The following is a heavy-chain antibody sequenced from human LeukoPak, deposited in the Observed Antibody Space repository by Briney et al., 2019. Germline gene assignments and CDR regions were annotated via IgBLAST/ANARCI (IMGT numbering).Heavy chain of an antibody. CDR3: ARDHAHKSVDY. CDR2: ISAYNGNT. J-gene: IGHJ4*02. Sequence: ASVKVSCKASGYTFSSYGISWLRQAPGQGLEWMGWISAYNGNTNYAQKFQGRVTMTTDTSTSTLYMEVRSLRSDDTAVYYCARDHAHKSVDYWGQGTLVTVSS. D-gene: IGHD2-21*01. CDR1: GYTFSSYG. V-gene: IGHV1-18*01.